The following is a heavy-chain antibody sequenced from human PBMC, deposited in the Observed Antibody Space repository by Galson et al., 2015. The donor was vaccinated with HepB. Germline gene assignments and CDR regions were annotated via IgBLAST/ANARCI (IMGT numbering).Heavy chain of an antibody. CDR1: GYSFTSHW. J-gene: IGHJ4*02. CDR3: ARADWTMVDPYYFDY. V-gene: IGHV5-51*01. Sequence: QSGAEVKKPGESLKISCKGSGYSFTSHWIGWVRQMPGKGLECMGIIYPDDSDTRYSPSFQGQVTISADKSISTAYLQWSSLKASDTAVYYCARADWTMVDPYYFDYWGQGTLVTVSS. D-gene: IGHD4/OR15-4a*01. CDR2: IYPDDSDT.